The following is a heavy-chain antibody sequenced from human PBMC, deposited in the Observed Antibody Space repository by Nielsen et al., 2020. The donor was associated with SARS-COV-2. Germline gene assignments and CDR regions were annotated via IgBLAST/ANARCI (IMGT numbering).Heavy chain of an antibody. Sequence: SVKVSCKASGGTFSSYAISWVRQAPGQGLEWMGGIIPIFGTANYAQKFQGRVTITADKSTSTAYMELSSLRSEDTAVYYCAREARGYDFWSGYSPNWGQGTLVTVSS. D-gene: IGHD3-3*01. V-gene: IGHV1-69*06. CDR2: IIPIFGTA. CDR3: AREARGYDFWSGYSPN. J-gene: IGHJ4*02. CDR1: GGTFSSYA.